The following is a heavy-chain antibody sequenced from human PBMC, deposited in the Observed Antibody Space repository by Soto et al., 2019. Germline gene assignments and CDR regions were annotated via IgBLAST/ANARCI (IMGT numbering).Heavy chain of an antibody. Sequence: QVQLQESGPGLVKPSETLSLTCTVSGAYMRNDYYYWSWVRQNPGKDLEWIGHMHHSGRTHYNPSLKSRVAISVDTSKNQFSLYLNSVTAADTVVYYCARWVEVSLDYFDSWGQGTPVTVSS. J-gene: IGHJ4*02. V-gene: IGHV4-31*03. CDR1: GAYMRNDYYY. D-gene: IGHD2-15*01. CDR2: MHHSGRT. CDR3: ARWVEVSLDYFDS.